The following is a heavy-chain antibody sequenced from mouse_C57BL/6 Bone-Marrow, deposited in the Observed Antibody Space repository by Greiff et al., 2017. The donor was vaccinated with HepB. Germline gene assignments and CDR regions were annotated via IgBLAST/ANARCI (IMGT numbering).Heavy chain of an antibody. CDR3: ATMIKKWYFDV. CDR1: GYSITSGYY. D-gene: IGHD2-4*01. J-gene: IGHJ1*03. CDR2: ISYDGSN. Sequence: EVQLQESGPGLVKPSQSLSLTCSVTGYSITSGYYWNWIRQFPGNKLEWMGYISYDGSNNYNPSLKNRISITRDTSKNQFFLKLNSVTTEDTATYYCATMIKKWYFDVWGTGTTVTVSS. V-gene: IGHV3-6*01.